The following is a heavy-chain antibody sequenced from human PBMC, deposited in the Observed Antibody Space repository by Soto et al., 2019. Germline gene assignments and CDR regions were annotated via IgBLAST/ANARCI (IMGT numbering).Heavy chain of an antibody. CDR2: ISYDGSNK. CDR3: AKDRVAARPEGLYYYYYGMDV. V-gene: IGHV3-30*18. Sequence: QVQLVESGGGVVQPGRSLRLSCAASGFTFSSYGMHWVRQAPGKGLEWVAVISYDGSNKYYADSVKGRFTISRDNSKNTLYLQMNSLRAEDTAVYYCAKDRVAARPEGLYYYYYGMDVW. J-gene: IGHJ6*01. D-gene: IGHD6-6*01. CDR1: GFTFSSYG.